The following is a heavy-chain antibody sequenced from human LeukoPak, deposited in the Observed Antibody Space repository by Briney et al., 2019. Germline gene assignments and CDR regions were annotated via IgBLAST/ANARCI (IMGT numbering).Heavy chain of an antibody. CDR2: ISSSGNTI. J-gene: IGHJ6*03. V-gene: IGHV3-48*01. CDR3: ARRRTLFGVAVSYYMDV. CDR1: GFTFDAYN. D-gene: IGHD3-3*01. Sequence: GGALRLSCAASGFTFDAYNMNGVRQAPGKGGEGVSHISSSGNTIYYIESVKGRFTISREYAKRSLYLQMNNLRGDDTAVYYCARRRTLFGVAVSYYMDVWGRGTPVTVSS.